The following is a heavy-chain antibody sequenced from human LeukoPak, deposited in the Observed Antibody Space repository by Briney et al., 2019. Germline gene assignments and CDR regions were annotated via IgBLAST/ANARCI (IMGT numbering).Heavy chain of an antibody. J-gene: IGHJ5*02. CDR2: ISSSSSYI. Sequence: GGSLRLSCAASGFTFSSYEMNWVRQAPGKGLEWVSSISSSSSYIYYADSVKGRFTISRDNAKNSLYLQMNSLRAEDTAVYYCARGRGVAAAGTGTNWFDPWGQGTLVTVSS. V-gene: IGHV3-21*04. D-gene: IGHD6-13*01. CDR1: GFTFSSYE. CDR3: ARGRGVAAAGTGTNWFDP.